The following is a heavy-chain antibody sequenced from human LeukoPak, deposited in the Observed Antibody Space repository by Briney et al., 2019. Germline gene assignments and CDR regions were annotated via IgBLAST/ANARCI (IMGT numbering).Heavy chain of an antibody. CDR1: GFTVGDYA. J-gene: IGHJ4*02. Sequence: GGSLRLSCTISGFTVGDYAITWVRQAPGKGLEWDGLIRSRAYGRTTEYAASVKGRFTISRDDSNGIAYLQMSGLQTGDTAVYYCSRSDTVPGAKYYFDPWGQGTLVTVSS. D-gene: IGHD6-25*01. V-gene: IGHV3-49*04. CDR3: SRSDTVPGAKYYFDP. CDR2: IRSRAYGRTT.